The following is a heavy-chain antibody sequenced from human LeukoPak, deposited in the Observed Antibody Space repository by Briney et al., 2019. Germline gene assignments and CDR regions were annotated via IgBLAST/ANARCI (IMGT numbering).Heavy chain of an antibody. D-gene: IGHD3-22*01. Sequence: ASVKVSCKASGYTFTGYYMHWVRQAPGQGLEWMGWISAYNGNTNYAQKLQGRVTMTTDTSTSTAYMELRSLRSEDTAVYYCARGPITMIVVAKADAFDIWGQGTMVTVSS. CDR1: GYTFTGYY. J-gene: IGHJ3*02. CDR2: ISAYNGNT. V-gene: IGHV1-18*04. CDR3: ARGPITMIVVAKADAFDI.